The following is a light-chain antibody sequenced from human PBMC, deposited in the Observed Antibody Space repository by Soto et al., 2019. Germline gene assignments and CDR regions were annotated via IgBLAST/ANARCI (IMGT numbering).Light chain of an antibody. CDR1: SSNIGGNY. Sequence: VLTQPPSVSAAPGQRVTISCSGSSSNIGGNYVSWYQVVPRTAPKLLIYDNHKRHSGVPDRFSGSKSGTLATLGIADLHAGDEAHYYCGTWDINLDTVVFGGGTKVTVL. CDR3: GTWDINLDTVV. V-gene: IGLV1-51*01. J-gene: IGLJ2*01. CDR2: DNH.